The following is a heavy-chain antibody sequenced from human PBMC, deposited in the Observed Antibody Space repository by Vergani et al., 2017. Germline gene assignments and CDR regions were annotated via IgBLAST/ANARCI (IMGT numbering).Heavy chain of an antibody. D-gene: IGHD1-26*01. Sequence: EVQLLESGGGLVQPGGSLRLSCAASGFTFSSYAMSWVRQAPGKGLEWVSAINGSGGSTYYADSVKGRFTISRDNSKNTLYLQMYSLRAEDTAVYYCAKEPGAIGGIDYWGQGTLVTVSS. V-gene: IGHV3-23*01. J-gene: IGHJ4*02. CDR1: GFTFSSYA. CDR3: AKEPGAIGGIDY. CDR2: INGSGGST.